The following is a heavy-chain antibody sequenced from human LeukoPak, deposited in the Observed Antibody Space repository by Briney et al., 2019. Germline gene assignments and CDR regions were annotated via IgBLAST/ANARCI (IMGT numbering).Heavy chain of an antibody. D-gene: IGHD5-18*01. V-gene: IGHV3-23*01. CDR1: GFTVSTNC. J-gene: IGHJ6*02. Sequence: PGGSLRLSCAASGFTVSTNCMTWVRQAPGKGLEWVSAISGSGGSTYYADSVKGRFTISRDNSKNTLYLQMNSLRAEDTAVYYCAKSRAMANYYYYYGMDVWGQGTTVTVSS. CDR3: AKSRAMANYYYYYGMDV. CDR2: ISGSGGST.